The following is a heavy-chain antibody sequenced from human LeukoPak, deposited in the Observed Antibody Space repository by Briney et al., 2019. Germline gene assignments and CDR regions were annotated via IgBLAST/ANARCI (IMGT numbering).Heavy chain of an antibody. CDR2: FFHSGST. D-gene: IGHD3-10*01. Sequence: SETLSLTCTVSGASISSYYWSWIRQPPGKGLEWIGYFFHSGSTNYNPSLKSRVTISADTSENQLSLKLRSVTAAGTAVYYCGRHGGATIIREVLVDAFDIWGQGTMVTVSS. CDR3: GRHGGATIIREVLVDAFDI. V-gene: IGHV4-59*08. J-gene: IGHJ3*02. CDR1: GASISSYY.